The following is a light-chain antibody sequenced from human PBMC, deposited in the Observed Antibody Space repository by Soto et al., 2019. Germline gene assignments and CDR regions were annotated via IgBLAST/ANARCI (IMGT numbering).Light chain of an antibody. CDR2: DVS. CDR3: RSYTSSSTYV. CDR1: SSDVGGYNY. J-gene: IGLJ1*01. Sequence: QSVLTQPASVSGSPGQSITISCTGTSSDVGGYNYVSWYQQHPGKAPKLMIYDVSNRPSGVSNRFSGSKSGNTASLTISGLQPEDEADYYCRSYTSSSTYVFGPGTKLTVL. V-gene: IGLV2-14*01.